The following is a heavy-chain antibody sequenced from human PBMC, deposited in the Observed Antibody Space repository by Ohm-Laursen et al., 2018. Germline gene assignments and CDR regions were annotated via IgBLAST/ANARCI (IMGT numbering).Heavy chain of an antibody. D-gene: IGHD2-2*01. CDR2: ISVNGGST. CDR1: GFTFSSYV. J-gene: IGHJ6*02. Sequence: SLRLSCAASGFTFSSYVMSWVRQAPGKGLEWVSTISVNGGSTYYADSVKGRFTISRDNSKNTLYLQMNSLRAEDTAVYYCARGIRTLDYYYGMDVWGQGTTVTVSS. V-gene: IGHV3-23*01. CDR3: ARGIRTLDYYYGMDV.